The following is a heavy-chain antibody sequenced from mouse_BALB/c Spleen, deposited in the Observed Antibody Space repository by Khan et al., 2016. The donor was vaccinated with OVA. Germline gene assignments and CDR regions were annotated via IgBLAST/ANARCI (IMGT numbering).Heavy chain of an antibody. Sequence: EGELVESGGGLVKPGGSLKLSCAASGFTFSTYAMSWVRQTPEKRLEWVATISSDGDYTYYPDNVTGRFTISRDNAKNILYLQMSSLRSEDTAMYYCARSAYGNFAYWGQGTLVTVSA. V-gene: IGHV5-9-3*01. CDR3: ARSAYGNFAY. CDR2: ISSDGDYT. CDR1: GFTFSTYA. D-gene: IGHD2-1*01. J-gene: IGHJ3*01.